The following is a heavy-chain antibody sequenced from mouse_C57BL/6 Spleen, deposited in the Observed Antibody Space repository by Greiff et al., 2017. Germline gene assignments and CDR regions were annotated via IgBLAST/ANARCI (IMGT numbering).Heavy chain of an antibody. CDR2: IYPGSGST. D-gene: IGHD2-2*01. Sequence: QVQLQQPGAELVKPGASVKMSCKASGYTFTSYWITWVKQRPGQGLEWIGDIYPGSGSTNYNEKFKSKATLTVDTSSSTAYMQLSRLTSEDSAVYDCARYRGLEGYDPYFDYWGQGTTLTVSS. CDR1: GYTFTSYW. V-gene: IGHV1-55*01. CDR3: ARYRGLEGYDPYFDY. J-gene: IGHJ2*01.